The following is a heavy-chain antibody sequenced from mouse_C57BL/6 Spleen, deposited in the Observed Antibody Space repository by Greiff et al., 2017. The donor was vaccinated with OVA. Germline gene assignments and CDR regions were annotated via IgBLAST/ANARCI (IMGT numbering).Heavy chain of an antibody. CDR1: GYSITSGYY. V-gene: IGHV3-6*01. CDR2: ISYDGSN. CDR3: ARGQLRDWFAY. Sequence: EVKLQESGPGLVKPSQSLSLTCSVTGYSITSGYYWNWIRQFPGNKLEWMGYISYDGSNNYNPSLKNRISITRDTSKNQFFLKLNSVTTEDTATYYCARGQLRDWFAYWGQGTLVTVSA. D-gene: IGHD3-2*02. J-gene: IGHJ3*01.